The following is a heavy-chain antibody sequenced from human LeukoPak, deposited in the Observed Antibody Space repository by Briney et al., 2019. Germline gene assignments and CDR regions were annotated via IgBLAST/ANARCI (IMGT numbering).Heavy chain of an antibody. CDR2: IYPGDSDT. CDR3: AGLKVETIVVVPAAIDY. V-gene: IGHV5-51*01. J-gene: IGHJ4*02. Sequence: GESLKISCKGSGYSFTSYWIGWVRQMPGKGLEWMGIIYPGDSDTRYSPSFQGQVTISADKSISTAYLQWSSLKASDTAMYYCAGLKVETIVVVPAAIDYWGQGTLVTVSS. D-gene: IGHD2-2*01. CDR1: GYSFTSYW.